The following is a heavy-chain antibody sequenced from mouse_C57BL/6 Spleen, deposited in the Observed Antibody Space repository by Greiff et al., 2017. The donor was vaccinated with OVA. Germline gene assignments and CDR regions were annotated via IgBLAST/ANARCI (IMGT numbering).Heavy chain of an antibody. CDR2: IYPGDGDT. J-gene: IGHJ3*01. D-gene: IGHD1-1*01. CDR1: GYAFSSSW. V-gene: IGHV1-82*01. Sequence: VKLVESGPELVKPGASVKISCKASGYAFSSSWMNWVKQRPGKGLEWIGRIYPGDGDTNYNGKIKGKATLTADKSSSTAYMQLSSLTSEDSAVYFCAREGDYYGSSFAYWGQGTLVTVSA. CDR3: AREGDYYGSSFAY.